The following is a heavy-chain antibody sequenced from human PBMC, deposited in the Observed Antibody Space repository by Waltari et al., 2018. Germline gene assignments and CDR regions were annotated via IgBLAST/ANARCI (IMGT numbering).Heavy chain of an antibody. V-gene: IGHV4-4*02. CDR2: IYHSGGT. CDR3: AREYRKLVRYMGYFDY. J-gene: IGHJ4*02. CDR1: GGSISSSNW. Sequence: QVQLQESGPGLVKPSGTLSLTCAVSGGSISSSNWWSWVRQPPGKGLEWIGEIYHSGGTNYNPSRKSRVTISVDKSKNQFSLKLSSVTAADTAVYYCAREYRKLVRYMGYFDYWGQGTLVTVSS. D-gene: IGHD6-13*01.